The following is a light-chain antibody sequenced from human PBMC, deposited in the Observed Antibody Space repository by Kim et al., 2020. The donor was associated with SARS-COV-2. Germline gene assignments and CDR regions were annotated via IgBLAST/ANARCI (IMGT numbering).Light chain of an antibody. CDR1: SSDVGRYDH. J-gene: IGLJ2*01. V-gene: IGLV2-14*03. Sequence: QSALTQSASVSGSPGQSITISCTGTSSDVGRYDHVSWYQQHPGKVPKLIIYDVIKRPSGVSNRFSGSKSGNTASLTISGLQTEDEADYYCNSYTSSSTRVFGGGTQLTVL. CDR2: DVI. CDR3: NSYTSSSTRV.